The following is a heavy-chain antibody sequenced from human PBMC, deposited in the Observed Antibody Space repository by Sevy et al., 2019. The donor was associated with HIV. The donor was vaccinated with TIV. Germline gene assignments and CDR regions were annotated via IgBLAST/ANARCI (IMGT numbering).Heavy chain of an antibody. Sequence: GGSLRLSCAASGFTLSGYGMSWVRQAPGKGLEWVANINQDGSAIDYVDSVKGRFTISRDNAKNSLYLQMNSLRADDTAIYYCARDLYSGSYHEDYWGQGTLVTVSS. V-gene: IGHV3-7*01. J-gene: IGHJ4*02. D-gene: IGHD1-26*01. CDR1: GFTLSGYG. CDR2: INQDGSAI. CDR3: ARDLYSGSYHEDY.